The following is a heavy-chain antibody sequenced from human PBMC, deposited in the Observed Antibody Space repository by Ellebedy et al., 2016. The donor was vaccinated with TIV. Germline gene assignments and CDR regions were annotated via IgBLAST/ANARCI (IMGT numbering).Heavy chain of an antibody. CDR1: GYSFTTYW. V-gene: IGHV5-51*01. Sequence: GESLNISCKGSGYSFTTYWIGWVRQLPGKGLEWMGIIYPGDSDTRYSPSFQGQVTISADKSISIAYMQWSSLKASDTAMYYGARRGSGDTPDYWGQGTQVTVSS. D-gene: IGHD3-10*01. J-gene: IGHJ4*02. CDR3: ARRGSGDTPDY. CDR2: IYPGDSDT.